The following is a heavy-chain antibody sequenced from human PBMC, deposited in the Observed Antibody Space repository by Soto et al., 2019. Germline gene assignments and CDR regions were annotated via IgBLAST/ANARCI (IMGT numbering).Heavy chain of an antibody. CDR1: GYTFTGYY. J-gene: IGHJ4*02. V-gene: IGHV1-2*04. CDR2: INPNSGGT. CDR3: ARDGSGRYFLYPDY. Sequence: ASVKVSCKASGYTFTGYYMHGVRQAPGQGLEWMGWINPNSGGTNYAQKFQGWVTMTRDTSISTAYMELSRLRSDDTAVYYCARDGSGRYFLYPDYWGQGTLLTVSS. D-gene: IGHD3-10*01.